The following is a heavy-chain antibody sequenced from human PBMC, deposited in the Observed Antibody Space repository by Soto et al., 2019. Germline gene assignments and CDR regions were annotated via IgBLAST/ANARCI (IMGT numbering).Heavy chain of an antibody. CDR1: GYTFTSYT. Sequence: RASVKVSCKASGYTFTSYTVTWVRQAPGQGLEWMGSITADSGNTNYAQNLQGRITMTRDTSTTTVYMELRSLRSDDTAVYYCARGYYDSSGSYYRYWGQGTLVTVSS. J-gene: IGHJ4*02. D-gene: IGHD3-22*01. CDR3: ARGYYDSSGSYYRY. CDR2: ITADSGNT. V-gene: IGHV1-18*01.